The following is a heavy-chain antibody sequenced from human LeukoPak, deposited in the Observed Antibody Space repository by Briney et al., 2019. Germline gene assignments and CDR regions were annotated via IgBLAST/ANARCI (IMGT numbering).Heavy chain of an antibody. D-gene: IGHD3-22*01. J-gene: IGHJ4*02. CDR3: ARETDSSGYYYD. V-gene: IGHV4-38-2*02. CDR1: GYSISSGYY. CDR2: IYHSGST. Sequence: SETLSLTCTVSGYSISSGYYWGWIRQPPGKGLEWIGSIYHSGSTYYNPSLKSRVTISVDTSKNQFSLKLSSVTAADTAVYYCARETDSSGYYYDWGQGTLVTVSS.